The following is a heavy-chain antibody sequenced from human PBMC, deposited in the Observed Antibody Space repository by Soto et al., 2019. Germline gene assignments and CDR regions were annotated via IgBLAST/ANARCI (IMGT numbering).Heavy chain of an antibody. D-gene: IGHD1-20*01. CDR2: ISDFGTNI. Sequence: GGSLRLSCAGSGFKFRSYAIHWVRQAPGKGLEWVAVISDFGTNINYADSVKGRFSVSRDNSKNTMFLQMSSVRLDDSGVYYCARDNWSHMGAYYAMDVWGQGTTDTVSS. V-gene: IGHV3-30-3*01. CDR3: ARDNWSHMGAYYAMDV. CDR1: GFKFRSYA. J-gene: IGHJ6*02.